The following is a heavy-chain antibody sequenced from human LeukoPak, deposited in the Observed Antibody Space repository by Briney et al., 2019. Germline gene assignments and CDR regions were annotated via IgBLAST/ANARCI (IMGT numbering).Heavy chain of an antibody. V-gene: IGHV3-74*01. CDR3: ARDPGTAMGRALDY. CDR2: FNSDESTT. CDR1: GFTFSNYW. Sequence: GGSLRLSCAASGFTFSNYWVHWVRQAPGKGLVWVSRFNSDESTTTYADSAKGRFTISRDNAKNTLYLQMNSLRAEDTAVYYCARDPGTAMGRALDYWGQGTLVTVSS. J-gene: IGHJ4*02. D-gene: IGHD5-18*01.